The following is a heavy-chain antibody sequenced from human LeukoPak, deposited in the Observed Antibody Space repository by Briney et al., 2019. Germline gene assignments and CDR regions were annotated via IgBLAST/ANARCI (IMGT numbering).Heavy chain of an antibody. D-gene: IGHD2/OR15-2a*01. CDR2: LWSADKNR. CDR3: AKAMTIGLYHYYYMDV. CDR1: GFTFSSFA. J-gene: IGHJ6*03. Sequence: PGRSLRLSCAASGFTFSSFAMHWVRQAPGKGLEWVAVLWSADKNRYHADSVKGRFSISRDNSQKKVYLQMNNLRPEDTAVYYCAKAMTIGLYHYYYMDVWGKGTTVTVSS. V-gene: IGHV3-30*04.